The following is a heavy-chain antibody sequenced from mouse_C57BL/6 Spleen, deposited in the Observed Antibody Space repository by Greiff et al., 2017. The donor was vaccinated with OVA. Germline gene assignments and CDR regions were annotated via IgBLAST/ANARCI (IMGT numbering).Heavy chain of an antibody. CDR3: AERGATVVEGWYFDV. CDR2: IHPNSGST. Sequence: VQLQQPGAELVKPGASVKLSCKASGYTFTSYWMNWVKQRPDQGLEWIGLIHPNSGSTNYNEKFKSKATLTVDKSSSTAYMQLSSMTSEDSAVYCCAERGATVVEGWYFDVWGTGTTVTVSS. CDR1: GYTFTSYW. V-gene: IGHV1-64*01. D-gene: IGHD1-1*01. J-gene: IGHJ1*03.